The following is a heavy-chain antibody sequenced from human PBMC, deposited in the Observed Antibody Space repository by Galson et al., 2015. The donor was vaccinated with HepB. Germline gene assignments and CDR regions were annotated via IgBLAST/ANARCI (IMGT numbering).Heavy chain of an antibody. CDR3: TPVATISGVMRDY. D-gene: IGHD3-3*01. CDR1: GFNVDNAW. V-gene: IGHV3-15*01. CDR2: IRSKSDGGET. J-gene: IGHJ4*02. Sequence: SLRLSCAVSGFNVDNAWMSWVRQAPGKGLEWVGRIRSKSDGGETKYAAPVKGRLTISREDLTNTLSLQMMSLKIEDTAVYYCTPVATISGVMRDYWGQGTLVTVSS.